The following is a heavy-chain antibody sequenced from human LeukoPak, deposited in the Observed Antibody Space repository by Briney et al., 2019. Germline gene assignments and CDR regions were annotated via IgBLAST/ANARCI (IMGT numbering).Heavy chain of an antibody. J-gene: IGHJ3*02. CDR3: AKDVCYYGPLRGASDI. CDR2: IRYDGSNK. CDR1: GFTFSSYG. Sequence: GGSLRLSCAASGFTFSSYGMHWVRQAPGKGLEWVAFIRYDGSNKYYADSVKGRFTISRDSSKNTLYLQMNSLRAEDTAVYYCAKDVCYYGPLRGASDIWGQGTMVTVSS. D-gene: IGHD3-10*01. V-gene: IGHV3-30*02.